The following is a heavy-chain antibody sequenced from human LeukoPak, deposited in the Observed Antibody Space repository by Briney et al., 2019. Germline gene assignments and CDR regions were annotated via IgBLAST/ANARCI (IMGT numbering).Heavy chain of an antibody. CDR2: VNPSGGST. Sequence: GASVKVSCESSGCTFPSYYLHWVRQAPGQGLEWMGMVNPSGGSTSYAQKFQGRVSMTRDTSTTTVYMELSSLRSDDTAVYYCARRHKHYYQIDYWGQGTLVTVSS. V-gene: IGHV1-46*01. D-gene: IGHD1-26*01. CDR1: GCTFPSYY. J-gene: IGHJ4*02. CDR3: ARRHKHYYQIDY.